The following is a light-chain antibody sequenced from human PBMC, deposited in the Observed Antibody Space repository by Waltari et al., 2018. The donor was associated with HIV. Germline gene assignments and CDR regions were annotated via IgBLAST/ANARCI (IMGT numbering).Light chain of an antibody. J-gene: IGLJ1*01. CDR3: CSYAGSKTYV. Sequence: QSALTQTRSVSGSPGQSVTISCTGTSSDVGGYNYVSWYQQHHGKAPKLIIYDVTKRPSGVPDRFTGSKSGDTASLTMSGLQAEDEADYYCCSYAGSKTYVFGTGTKVTVL. CDR1: SSDVGGYNY. CDR2: DVT. V-gene: IGLV2-11*01.